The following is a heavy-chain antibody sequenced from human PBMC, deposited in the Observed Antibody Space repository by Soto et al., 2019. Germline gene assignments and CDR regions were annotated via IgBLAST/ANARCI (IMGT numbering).Heavy chain of an antibody. CDR3: ARGRAELAGSSFVRRMDV. CDR1: GEAVASDQSY. D-gene: IGHD3-10*01. V-gene: IGHV4-61*01. Sequence: QVQLQEAGPGLVKPSETLSLLCFVSGEAVASDQSYLNWVRQAPGKGLEWIGQSSVTGAMKNSASIKTRVTMSVEPPNNQIALTLASVAAGDSATYFCARGRAELAGSSFVRRMDVWGPGTTVTFAS. J-gene: IGHJ6*02. CDR2: SSVTGAM.